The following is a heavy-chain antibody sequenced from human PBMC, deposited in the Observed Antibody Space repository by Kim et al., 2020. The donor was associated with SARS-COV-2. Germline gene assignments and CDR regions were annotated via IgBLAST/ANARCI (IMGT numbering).Heavy chain of an antibody. Sequence: GGSLRLSCAASGLTFRTAWMSWVRQAPGKGLEWVGRIKSKSDDGTADYAEPVKGRFTISRDDSQNTLFLQMNSLKTEDTAVYYCTTEYWNQFGVGSYRAKAWGQGTLVIVSS. D-gene: IGHD3-16*02. CDR3: TTEYWNQFGVGSYRAKA. CDR2: IKSKSDDGTA. J-gene: IGHJ5*02. V-gene: IGHV3-15*01. CDR1: GLTFRTAW.